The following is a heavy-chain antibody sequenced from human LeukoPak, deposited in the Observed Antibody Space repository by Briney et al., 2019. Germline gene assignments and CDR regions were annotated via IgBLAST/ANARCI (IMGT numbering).Heavy chain of an antibody. Sequence: GGSLRLSCAASGFTFSSYAMSWVRQAPGKGLEWVSAISGSGGSTYYADSVKGRFTISRDNSKNTLYLQMNSLRAEDTAVYYCAVHMIFGVATYRFDYWGQGTLVTVSS. D-gene: IGHD3/OR15-3a*01. CDR3: AVHMIFGVATYRFDY. CDR1: GFTFSSYA. CDR2: ISGSGGST. V-gene: IGHV3-23*01. J-gene: IGHJ4*02.